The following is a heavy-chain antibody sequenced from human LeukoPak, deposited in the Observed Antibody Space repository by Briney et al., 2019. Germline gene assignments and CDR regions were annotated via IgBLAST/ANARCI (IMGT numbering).Heavy chain of an antibody. Sequence: ASVKVSCKVSGHTLTGLSMHWVRQAPGQGLEWMGWINPNSGGTYYAQKFQGRVTMTRDTSISTAYMELSRLRSDDTAVYYCARDYYDSSGFGAFDIWGQGTMVTVSS. D-gene: IGHD3-22*01. CDR2: INPNSGGT. J-gene: IGHJ3*02. CDR1: GHTLTGLS. CDR3: ARDYYDSSGFGAFDI. V-gene: IGHV1-2*02.